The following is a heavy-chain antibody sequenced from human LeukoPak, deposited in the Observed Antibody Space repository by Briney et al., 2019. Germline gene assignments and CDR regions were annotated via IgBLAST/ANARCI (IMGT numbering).Heavy chain of an antibody. Sequence: SETLSLTSAVYGGSFSGYYWSWIRQPPGKGLEWIGEINHSGSTNYNPSLKSRVTISVDTSKNQFSLKLSSVTAADTAVYYCARHGEAAGIDYWGQGTLVTVSS. D-gene: IGHD6-13*01. CDR1: GGSFSGYY. J-gene: IGHJ4*02. CDR2: INHSGST. V-gene: IGHV4-34*01. CDR3: ARHGEAAGIDY.